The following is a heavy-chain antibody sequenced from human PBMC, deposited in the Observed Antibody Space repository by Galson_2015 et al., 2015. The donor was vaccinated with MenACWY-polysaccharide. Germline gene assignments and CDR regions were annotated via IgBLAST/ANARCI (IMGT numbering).Heavy chain of an antibody. J-gene: IGHJ2*01. V-gene: IGHV3-7*01. CDR1: GFSFSHYW. CDR2: IKQDGGEK. CDR3: ARFPHDVWTGYYPNWYFDL. Sequence: LRLSCAASGFSFSHYWMSWVRQAPGKGLQWVANIKQDGGEKYYVDSVKGRFSISRDNAKNLLDLQMDILRPEDTAVFYCARFPHDVWTGYYPNWYFDLWGRGTLVTVSS. D-gene: IGHD3/OR15-3a*01.